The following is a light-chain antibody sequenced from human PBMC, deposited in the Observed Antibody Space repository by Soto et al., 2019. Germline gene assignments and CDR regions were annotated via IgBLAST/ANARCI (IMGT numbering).Light chain of an antibody. CDR1: QSVSSSY. Sequence: EIVLTQSPGTLSLSPGERATLSCRASQSVSSSYLAWYQQKPGQAPRLLIYGASSRATGIPDRFSGSGSGTDFTLTISRLEPEDFAVYYCQQYGSSPVTFGQGTKMDIK. J-gene: IGKJ1*01. CDR2: GAS. CDR3: QQYGSSPVT. V-gene: IGKV3-20*01.